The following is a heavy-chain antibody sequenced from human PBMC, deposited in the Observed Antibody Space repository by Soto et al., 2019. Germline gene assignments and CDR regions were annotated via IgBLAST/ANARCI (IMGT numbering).Heavy chain of an antibody. V-gene: IGHV4-30-2*01. J-gene: IGHJ5*02. CDR1: GGSISSDF. CDR3: ARVPDR. D-gene: IGHD2-2*01. Sequence: SETLSLTCTVSGGSISSDFWSWIRQPPGKGLEWIGYIYHSGSTYYNPSLKSRVTISVDRSKNQFSLKLSSVTAADTAVYYCARVPDRWGQGTLVTVSS. CDR2: IYHSGST.